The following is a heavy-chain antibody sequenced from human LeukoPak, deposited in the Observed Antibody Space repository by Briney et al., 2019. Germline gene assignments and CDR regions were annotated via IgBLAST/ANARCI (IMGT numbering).Heavy chain of an antibody. V-gene: IGHV1-2*02. CDR1: GYTFTGHY. D-gene: IGHD3-3*01. CDR2: INPNSGGT. J-gene: IGHJ4*02. CDR3: ARGYDFWSGYYTMGY. Sequence: GASVKVSCKASGYTFTGHYMHWVRQAPGQGLEWMGWINPNSGGTNYAQKFQGRVTMTRDTSISTAYMELSRLRSDDTAVYYCARGYDFWSGYYTMGYWGQGTLVTVSS.